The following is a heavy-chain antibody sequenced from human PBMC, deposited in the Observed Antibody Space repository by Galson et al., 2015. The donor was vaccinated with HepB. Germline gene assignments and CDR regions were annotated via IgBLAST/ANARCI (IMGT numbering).Heavy chain of an antibody. CDR1: GYTFTDYA. V-gene: IGHV1-3*01. CDR3: ARIDVSGYYWDD. Sequence: SVKVSCKASGYTFTDYAIHWVRQAPGQGLEWMGWINGGNHNTKYAQRFQDRVTLTSDTSTSMVFLELSSLRSEDTAFYYCARIDVSGYYWDDWGQGTLVTVSS. J-gene: IGHJ4*02. CDR2: INGGNHNT. D-gene: IGHD3-3*01.